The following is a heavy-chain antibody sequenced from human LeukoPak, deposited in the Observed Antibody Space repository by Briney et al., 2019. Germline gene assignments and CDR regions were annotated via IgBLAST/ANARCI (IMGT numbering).Heavy chain of an antibody. J-gene: IGHJ3*02. CDR1: GYTFTSYW. Sequence: PGESLKISCKSSGYTFTSYWIGWVRQMPGKGLEWMGIIYPGDSDTRYSPSFEGHVTISVDKSISAAYLQWSSLKASDTAIYYCAGHKRHGGSFDIWGQGTMVTVSS. D-gene: IGHD1-1*01. V-gene: IGHV5-51*01. CDR3: AGHKRHGGSFDI. CDR2: IYPGDSDT.